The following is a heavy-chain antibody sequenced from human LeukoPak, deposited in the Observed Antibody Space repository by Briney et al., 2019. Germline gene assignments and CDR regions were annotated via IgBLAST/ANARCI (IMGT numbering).Heavy chain of an antibody. CDR3: ARDRGSYSNWFDP. V-gene: IGHV1-69*04. CDR1: GYSFTSYG. J-gene: IGHJ5*02. CDR2: IIPILGIA. Sequence: ASVKVPCKASGYSFTSYGISWVRHAPGQGLEWMGRIIPILGIANYAQKFQGRVTITADKSTSTAYMELRGLRSEDTAVYYCARDRGSYSNWFDPWGQGTLVPVSS. D-gene: IGHD1-26*01.